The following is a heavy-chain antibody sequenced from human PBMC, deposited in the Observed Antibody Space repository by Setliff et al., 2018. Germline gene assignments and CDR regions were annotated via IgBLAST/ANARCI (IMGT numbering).Heavy chain of an antibody. Sequence: PSETLSLTCTVSGDSISNYYWIRQTAGKGLEWIGSIYAGEATYYNPSLESRVVISVDSSKKRFSLKVSSVTAADTAGYYCARARWWPLLDYYMDVWGKGTTVTVSS. CDR2: IYAGEAT. CDR3: ARARWWPLLDYYMDV. J-gene: IGHJ6*03. D-gene: IGHD2-8*02. CDR1: GDSISNYY. V-gene: IGHV4-4*07.